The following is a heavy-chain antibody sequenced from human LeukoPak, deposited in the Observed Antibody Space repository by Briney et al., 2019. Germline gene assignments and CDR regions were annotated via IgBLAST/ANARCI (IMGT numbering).Heavy chain of an antibody. D-gene: IGHD1-26*01. V-gene: IGHV3-23*01. CDR1: GFTFSSYA. CDR2: ISGSGGST. Sequence: PGGSLRLSCAASGFTFSSYAMSWVRQAPGKGLEWVSAISGSGGSTYYADSVKGRFTISRDNSKNTLYLQMNSLRAEDTAVYYRAKPIVGATVENFQHWGQGTLVTVSS. CDR3: AKPIVGATVENFQH. J-gene: IGHJ1*01.